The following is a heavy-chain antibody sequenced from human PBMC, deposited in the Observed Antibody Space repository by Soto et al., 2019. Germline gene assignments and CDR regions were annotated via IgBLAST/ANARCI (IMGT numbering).Heavy chain of an antibody. D-gene: IGHD3-16*01. J-gene: IGHJ1*01. Sequence: PSETLSLTCTVSDGYISSSSYYWGWIRQPPGKGLEWIGSIYYSGSTYYNPSLKSRVTISVDTSKNQFSLKLSSVTAADTAVYYCASPGGDGYNPEGDFQHWGQGTLVTVSS. CDR3: ASPGGDGYNPEGDFQH. CDR1: DGYISSSSYY. V-gene: IGHV4-39*01. CDR2: IYYSGST.